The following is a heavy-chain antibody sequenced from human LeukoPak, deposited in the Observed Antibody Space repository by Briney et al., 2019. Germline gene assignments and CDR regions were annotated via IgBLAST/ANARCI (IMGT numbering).Heavy chain of an antibody. CDR1: GFTFSTTW. Sequence: GGSLRLSCAASGFTFSTTWLHWVRQTTGEGLVWVSRMNSDGSTTNYADSVKGRFTISRDNAKSTLYLQMNNLRVEDTAVYYCATAGNYRFDNWGQGTLVTVSP. CDR3: ATAGNYRFDN. D-gene: IGHD1-7*01. V-gene: IGHV3-74*01. CDR2: MNSDGSTT. J-gene: IGHJ4*02.